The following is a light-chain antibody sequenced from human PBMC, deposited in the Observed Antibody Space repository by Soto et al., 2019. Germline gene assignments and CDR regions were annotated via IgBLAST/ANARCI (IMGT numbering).Light chain of an antibody. CDR2: GAS. Sequence: EIVLTQSPDTLSLSPGERATLSCRASQSVGTYLVWYQQKPGQAPRLLIYGASNRATGIPARFSGSGSGTDFTRTISSLEPEDFAGYYCQQRSNGFGQGTKLEIK. CDR3: QQRSNG. J-gene: IGKJ2*01. V-gene: IGKV3-11*01. CDR1: QSVGTY.